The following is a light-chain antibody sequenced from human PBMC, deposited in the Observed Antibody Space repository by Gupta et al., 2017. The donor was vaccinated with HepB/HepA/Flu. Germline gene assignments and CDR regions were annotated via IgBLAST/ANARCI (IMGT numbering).Light chain of an antibody. CDR1: QSISSY. J-gene: IGKJ4*01. Sequence: QMTSFLPSLSASVGDRVTITCRASQSISSYLNWYQQKPGKAPKLLIYAASSLQSGVPSRFSGSGSGTDFTLTISSLQPEDFATYYCQQSYSTPRTFGGGTKVEIK. CDR3: QQSYSTPRT. V-gene: IGKV1-39*01. CDR2: AAS.